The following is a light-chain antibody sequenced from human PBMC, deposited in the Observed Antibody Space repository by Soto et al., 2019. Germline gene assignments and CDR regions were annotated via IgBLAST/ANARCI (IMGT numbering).Light chain of an antibody. CDR3: QQYHTYSWT. CDR2: KAS. V-gene: IGKV1-5*03. CDR1: ENIGVW. Sequence: DIQMTQSPSTLSASVGDRVTITCRASENIGVWLAWYQQKPGKAPKLLIYKASSLQSGVPSRCSGGGSGTEFTLTISSLQPDDFATYYCQQYHTYSWTFGQGTKV. J-gene: IGKJ1*01.